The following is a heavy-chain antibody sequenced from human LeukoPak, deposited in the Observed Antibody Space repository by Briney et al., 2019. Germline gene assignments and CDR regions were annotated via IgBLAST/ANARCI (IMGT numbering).Heavy chain of an antibody. D-gene: IGHD3-16*01. CDR1: GVTLSSHA. V-gene: IGHV3-23*01. Sequence: QSGGSLRLSRGASGVTLSSHAMSWVRQAPGKGLEWGSAISDSGGRTYSADYMKGRFTISRDNSKNTLYLQMNSLRAEDTAVYYCATGVMITFGGPNWGQGALVTVSS. CDR2: ISDSGGRT. J-gene: IGHJ4*02. CDR3: ATGVMITFGGPN.